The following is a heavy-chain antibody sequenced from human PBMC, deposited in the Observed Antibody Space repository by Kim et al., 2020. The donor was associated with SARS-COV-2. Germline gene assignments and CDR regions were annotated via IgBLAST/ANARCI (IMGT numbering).Heavy chain of an antibody. J-gene: IGHJ4*02. Sequence: SVKVSCKASGGTFSSYAISWVRQAPGQGLEWIGGIIPIFGTANYAQKFQGRVTITADESTSTAYMELSSLRSEDTAVYYCARGRNYYDSSGYSYFDYWGQGTLVTVSS. D-gene: IGHD3-22*01. CDR2: IIPIFGTA. CDR1: GGTFSSYA. V-gene: IGHV1-69*13. CDR3: ARGRNYYDSSGYSYFDY.